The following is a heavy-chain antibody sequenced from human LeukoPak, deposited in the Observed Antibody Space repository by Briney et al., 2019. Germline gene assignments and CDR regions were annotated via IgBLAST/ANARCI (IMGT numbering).Heavy chain of an antibody. CDR3: ARGSSGWTSPFDY. D-gene: IGHD6-19*01. CDR1: EFTFSSFW. CDR2: INQDGTEK. V-gene: IGHV3-7*01. Sequence: QPGGSLRLSCAASEFTFSSFWMNWVRQAPGKGLEWVGNINQDGTEKRYVDSVKGRFTISRDNAKNSLFLHINSLSAEDTAVYYCARGSSGWTSPFDYWGQGTLVTVSS. J-gene: IGHJ4*02.